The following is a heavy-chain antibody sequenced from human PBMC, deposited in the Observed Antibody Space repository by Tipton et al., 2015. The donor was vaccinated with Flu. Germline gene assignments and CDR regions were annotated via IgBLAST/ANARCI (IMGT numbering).Heavy chain of an antibody. J-gene: IGHJ4*02. D-gene: IGHD6-19*01. CDR3: ARGRAVAGFRGFDY. Sequence: LSLTCTVSGGSISSGSYYWSWIRQPAGKGLEWLGRIYTSGSTNYNPSLKSRVPISVDTSKNQFSLKLSSVTAADTAVYYCARGRAVAGFRGFDYWGQGTLVTVSS. CDR2: IYTSGST. V-gene: IGHV4-61*02. CDR1: GGSISSGSYY.